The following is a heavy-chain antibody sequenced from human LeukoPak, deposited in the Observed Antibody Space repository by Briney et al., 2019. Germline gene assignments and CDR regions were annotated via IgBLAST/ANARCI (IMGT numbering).Heavy chain of an antibody. V-gene: IGHV1-8*01. CDR3: AXXXXDSRGSTRKHIDY. CDR2: MNPNSGNT. Sequence: ASVKVSCKASGYTFTNYDINWVRQATGQGLEWMGWMNPNSGNTGYAQRFQGRVTMTRNTSISTAYMELSSLRSEDTAVYYCAXXXXDSRGSTRKHIDYWGQGTLVTVSS. CDR1: GYTFTNYD. J-gene: IGHJ4*02. D-gene: IGHD3-22*01.